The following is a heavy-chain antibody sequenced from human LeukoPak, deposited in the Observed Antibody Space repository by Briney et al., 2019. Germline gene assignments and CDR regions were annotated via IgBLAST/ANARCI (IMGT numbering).Heavy chain of an antibody. CDR2: ISAYNGNT. V-gene: IGHV1-18*01. J-gene: IGHJ5*02. CDR1: GYTFTSYG. D-gene: IGHD6-6*01. CDR3: ARVSNDLSSLSLWYGQNWFVP. Sequence: GASVKVSCKASGYTFTSYGISWVRQAPGQGLEWMGWISAYNGNTNYAQKLRGRVTMTTDTSTSTAYMELRSLRSDDTAVYYCARVSNDLSSLSLWYGQNWFVPWGEGTLVTVSS.